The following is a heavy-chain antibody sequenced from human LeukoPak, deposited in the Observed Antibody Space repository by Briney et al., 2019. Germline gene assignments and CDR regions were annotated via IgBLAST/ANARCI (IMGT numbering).Heavy chain of an antibody. J-gene: IGHJ1*01. CDR3: ARVAYGDHQYFHH. CDR1: GFTVSSNY. Sequence: PGGSLRLSCAASGFTVSSNYMHWVRQAPGKGLEWVSVIYSGGTTYYADSVKGRFTISRDHSKNTLYLQMSSLRAEDTAVYYCARVAYGDHQYFHHWGQGTLVTVSP. D-gene: IGHD4-17*01. CDR2: IYSGGTT. V-gene: IGHV3-53*01.